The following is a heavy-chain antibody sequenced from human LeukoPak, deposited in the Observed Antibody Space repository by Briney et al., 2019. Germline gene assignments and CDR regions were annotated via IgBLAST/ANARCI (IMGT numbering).Heavy chain of an antibody. Sequence: GGSLRPSCAASGFTFNNYGMNWVRQAPGKGLEWVSSIRSSSTYIYYADSVKGRFTISRDNAKNSLYLQMNSLRAEDTAVYYCARDYGDRCFDYWGQGTLVTVSS. V-gene: IGHV3-21*01. CDR1: GFTFNNYG. CDR3: ARDYGDRCFDY. D-gene: IGHD4-17*01. CDR2: IRSSSTYI. J-gene: IGHJ4*02.